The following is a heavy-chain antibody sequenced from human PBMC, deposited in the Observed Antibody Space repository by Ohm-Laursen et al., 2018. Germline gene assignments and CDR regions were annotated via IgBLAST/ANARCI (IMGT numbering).Heavy chain of an antibody. CDR3: AKTWLFRGYDYYFDY. V-gene: IGHV3-33*06. CDR2: IWYDGSNK. Sequence: SLRLSCAASGFTFSSYGMHWVRQAPGKGLEWVAVIWYDGSNKYYADSVKGRFTTSRDNSKNTLYLQMNSLRAEDTAVYYCAKTWLFRGYDYYFDYWGQGTLVTVSS. CDR1: GFTFSSYG. D-gene: IGHD5-12*01. J-gene: IGHJ4*02.